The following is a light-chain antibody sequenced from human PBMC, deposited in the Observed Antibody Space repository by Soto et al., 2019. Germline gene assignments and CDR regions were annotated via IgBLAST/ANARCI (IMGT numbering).Light chain of an antibody. V-gene: IGKV3-15*01. CDR3: QQYNNWPPIT. Sequence: IMLTQSLVTLSLNPGERATLSCIASQSVSSYLAWYQQKPGQAPRLLIYGASTRATGIPARFSGSGSGTEFTLTISSLQSEDFAVYYCQQYNNWPPITFGQGTRLEIK. J-gene: IGKJ5*01. CDR1: QSVSSY. CDR2: GAS.